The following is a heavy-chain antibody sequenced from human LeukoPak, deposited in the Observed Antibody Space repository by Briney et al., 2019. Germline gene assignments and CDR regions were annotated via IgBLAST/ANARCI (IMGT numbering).Heavy chain of an antibody. V-gene: IGHV1-8*01. J-gene: IGHJ4*02. CDR1: GYTFTSYD. Sequence: ASVKVSCKASGYTFTSYDINWVRQATGQGLERMGWMNPNSGNTGYAQKFQGRVTMTRNTSISTAYIELSSLRSDDTAVYYCARDRNYYDYVWGSYRIFDYWGQGTLVTVSS. CDR3: ARDRNYYDYVWGSYRIFDY. CDR2: MNPNSGNT. D-gene: IGHD3-16*02.